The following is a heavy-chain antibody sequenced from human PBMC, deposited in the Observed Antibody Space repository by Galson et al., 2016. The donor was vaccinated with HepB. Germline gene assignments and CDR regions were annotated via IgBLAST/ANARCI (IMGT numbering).Heavy chain of an antibody. J-gene: IGHJ4*02. Sequence: SETLSLTCNVSGGSLSSGAYYWGWIRQPPGKGLEWIGSIFNSGNTARNPSLKNRVTISIDTSKNQFSLNLISVTASDTAIYYCARCVPSAWYNYQWGPFDSWGQGTLVTVSS. D-gene: IGHD1-1*01. CDR3: ARCVPSAWYNYQWGPFDS. CDR2: IFNSGNT. CDR1: GGSLSSGAYY. V-gene: IGHV4-39*01.